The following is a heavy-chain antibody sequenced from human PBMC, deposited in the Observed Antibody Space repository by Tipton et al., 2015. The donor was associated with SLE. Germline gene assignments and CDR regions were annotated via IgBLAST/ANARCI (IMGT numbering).Heavy chain of an antibody. CDR1: GGSISSHY. CDR3: ARGSWNFRYFDY. D-gene: IGHD1-7*01. Sequence: TLSLTCTVSGGSISSHYWSWIRQPPGKGLEWIGYIYYSGSTNYNPSLKSRVAISVDTSKNQFSLKLSSVTAADTAVYYCARGSWNFRYFDYWGQGTLVTVSS. V-gene: IGHV4-59*11. J-gene: IGHJ4*02. CDR2: IYYSGST.